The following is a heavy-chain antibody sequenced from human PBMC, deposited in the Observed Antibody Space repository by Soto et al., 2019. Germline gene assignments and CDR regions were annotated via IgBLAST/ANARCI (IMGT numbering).Heavy chain of an antibody. CDR1: GYXFXSYA. J-gene: IGHJ4*02. V-gene: IGHV1-3*01. CDR3: ARAPSWYNFDY. Sequence: QVQLVQSGAEXKXPGAXXXVSCKASGYXFXSYAMHWVRQAPGQRLEWMGWINAGNGNTKYSQKFQGRVTITRDTSASTAYMELSSLRSEDTAVYYCARAPSWYNFDYWGQGTLVTVSS. CDR2: INAGNGNT. D-gene: IGHD6-13*01.